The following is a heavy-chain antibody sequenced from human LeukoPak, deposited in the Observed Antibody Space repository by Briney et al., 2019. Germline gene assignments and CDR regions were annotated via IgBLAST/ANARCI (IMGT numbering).Heavy chain of an antibody. D-gene: IGHD2-15*01. V-gene: IGHV1-18*01. CDR2: ISGYNGVT. J-gene: IGHJ4*02. Sequence: ASVKVSCKASGYTFITYGISWARQAPGQGLEWMGWISGYNGVTKYSQRLQGGVTMTTDTSTSTAYMELRSLRSDDTAVYYCGRGPYCSGATCYSQYFDYWGQGTLVTVSS. CDR1: GYTFITYG. CDR3: GRGPYCSGATCYSQYFDY.